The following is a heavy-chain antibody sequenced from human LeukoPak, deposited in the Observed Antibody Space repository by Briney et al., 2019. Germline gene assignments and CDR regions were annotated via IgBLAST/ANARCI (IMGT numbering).Heavy chain of an antibody. V-gene: IGHV1-69*05. D-gene: IGHD2-2*01. CDR1: GGTFSSYA. J-gene: IGHJ4*02. CDR2: IIPIFGTA. CDR3: ARGGDIVVVPAATGGPPPGVAADPYASSL. Sequence: SVKVSCKASGGTFSSYAISWVRQAPGQGLEWMGGIIPIFGTANYAQKFQGRVTITTDESTSTAYMELSSLRSEDTAVYYCARGGDIVVVPAATGGPPPGVAADPYASSLWGQGTLVTVSS.